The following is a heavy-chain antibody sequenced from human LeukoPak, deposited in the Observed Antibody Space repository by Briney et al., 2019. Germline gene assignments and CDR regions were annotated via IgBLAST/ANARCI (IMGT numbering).Heavy chain of an antibody. J-gene: IGHJ4*02. D-gene: IGHD3-10*01. V-gene: IGHV3-49*03. CDR1: GFTFGDYA. Sequence: GGSLRLSCTASGFTFGDYAMGWFRQAPGKGLEWVGCIRSKAYGGTTEYAASVKGRFTISRDDSKSIAYLQMNSLKTEDAAVYYCTRDHLLWFGEFLIDYWGQGTLVTVSS. CDR2: IRSKAYGGTT. CDR3: TRDHLLWFGEFLIDY.